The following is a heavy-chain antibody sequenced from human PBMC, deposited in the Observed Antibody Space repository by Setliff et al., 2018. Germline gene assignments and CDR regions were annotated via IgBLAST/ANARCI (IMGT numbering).Heavy chain of an antibody. CDR1: GYSFTDYW. CDR3: ARHRVGNSGYAIPILVF. J-gene: IGHJ1*01. CDR2: IYPSNSNT. D-gene: IGHD5-12*01. Sequence: HGESLKISCKASGYSFTDYWIAWVRQMPGKGLEWMGIIYPSNSNTKYSPSFEAQITFSVDKSITTAYLQWSSLKASDTAIYYCARHRVGNSGYAIPILVFWGQGALVTVSS. V-gene: IGHV5-51*01.